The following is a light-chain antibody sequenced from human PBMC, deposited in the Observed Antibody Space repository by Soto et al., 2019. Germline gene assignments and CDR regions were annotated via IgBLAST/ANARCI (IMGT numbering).Light chain of an antibody. CDR1: QSVSSSY. Sequence: EIVLTQSPGTLSLSPGERATLSCRASQSVSSSYLAGYQQKPGQAPRLLIYGASSRSTGIPDRVSGRGSGADFPLPNSSLEPEDLAVYYCQRYGSSPYTFGQGTQLEI. CDR3: QRYGSSPYT. J-gene: IGKJ2*01. CDR2: GAS. V-gene: IGKV3-20*01.